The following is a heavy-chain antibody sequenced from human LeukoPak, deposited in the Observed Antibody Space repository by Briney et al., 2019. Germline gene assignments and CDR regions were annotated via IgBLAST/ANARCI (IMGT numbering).Heavy chain of an antibody. V-gene: IGHV3-48*03. Sequence: PGGSLRLSCAASGFTFSSYEMNWVCQAPGKGLGWVSYISSSGSTIYYADSVKGRFTISRDNAKNSLYLQMNSLRAEDTAVYYCARDRLRWTQSLFDYWGQGTLVTVSS. CDR2: ISSSGSTI. D-gene: IGHD4-23*01. J-gene: IGHJ4*02. CDR3: ARDRLRWTQSLFDY. CDR1: GFTFSSYE.